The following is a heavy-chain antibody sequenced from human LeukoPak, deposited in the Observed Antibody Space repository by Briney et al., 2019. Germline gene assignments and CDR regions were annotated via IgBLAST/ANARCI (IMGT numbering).Heavy chain of an antibody. D-gene: IGHD1-7*01. V-gene: IGHV6-1*01. CDR2: TYYRSKWYN. Sequence: SQALSLTCAISGDSVSSNSAAWNWIRQSPSRGLEWLGRTYYRSKWYNDYAVSVKSRITINPDTSKNQFSLQLNSVTPEDTAVYYCASYNWNYPGLYVDPWGQGTLVTVSS. CDR3: ASYNWNYPGLYVDP. J-gene: IGHJ5*02. CDR1: GDSVSSNSAA.